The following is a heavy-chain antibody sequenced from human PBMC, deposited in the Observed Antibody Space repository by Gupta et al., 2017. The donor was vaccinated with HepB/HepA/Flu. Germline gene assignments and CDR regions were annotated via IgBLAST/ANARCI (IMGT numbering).Heavy chain of an antibody. CDR1: GYTFTSLS. CDR3: ARGRTEPPTYWYFDL. V-gene: IGHV1-18*01. J-gene: IGHJ2*01. D-gene: IGHD1-14*01. CDR2: ISAYNGNT. Sequence: QLQPVQSGAEEKTPGASVKISSKAYGYTFTSLSMSQVRPAPGQGLEWMGWISAYNGNTNHAQKLQGRVTMTTDTSTSTAYMELRSLRSDDTAVYYCARGRTEPPTYWYFDLWGRGTLVTVSS.